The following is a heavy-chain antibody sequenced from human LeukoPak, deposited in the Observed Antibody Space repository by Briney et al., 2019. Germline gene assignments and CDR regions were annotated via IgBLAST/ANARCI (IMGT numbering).Heavy chain of an antibody. D-gene: IGHD1-1*01. J-gene: IGHJ4*02. Sequence: GGSLRLSCAASGFTFSNYGMNWVRQAPGKGLEWVSVISDSGGKTHYADSVKGRFTISRDNSKNTLYLQMNSLRLEDTAVYYCATRPGYRAFDYWGQGTLVSVSS. CDR1: GFTFSNYG. V-gene: IGHV3-23*01. CDR2: ISDSGGKT. CDR3: ATRPGYRAFDY.